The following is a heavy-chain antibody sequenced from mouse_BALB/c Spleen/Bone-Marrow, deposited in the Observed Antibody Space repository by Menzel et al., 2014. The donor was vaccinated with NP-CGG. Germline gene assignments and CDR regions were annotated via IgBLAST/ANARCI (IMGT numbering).Heavy chain of an antibody. V-gene: IGHV1-18*01. J-gene: IGHJ4*01. CDR1: GYSFTAYT. CDR3: ASWSTTGAMDY. Sequence: VQLKESGPELVKPGASMRISCRAPGYSFTAYTMNWVKQSHGKNLEWIGLINPYNGGTSYNQKFKGKATLTVDKSSSTAYMELLSLTSEDSAVYYCASWSTTGAMDYWGQGTSVTVSS. CDR2: INPYNGGT. D-gene: IGHD5-1*01.